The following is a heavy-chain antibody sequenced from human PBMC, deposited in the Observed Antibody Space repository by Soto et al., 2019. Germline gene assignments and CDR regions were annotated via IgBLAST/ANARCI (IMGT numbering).Heavy chain of an antibody. CDR1: GFTFSSYA. D-gene: IGHD2-15*01. CDR3: AKDRGASGYCSGGSCRTYYFDY. CDR2: ISGSGGST. J-gene: IGHJ4*02. V-gene: IGHV3-23*01. Sequence: GGSLRLSCAASGFTFSSYAMSWVRQAPGKGLEWVSAISGSGGSTYYADSVKGRFTISRDNSKNTLYLQMNSLRAEDTAVYYCAKDRGASGYCSGGSCRTYYFDYWGQGTLVTVSS.